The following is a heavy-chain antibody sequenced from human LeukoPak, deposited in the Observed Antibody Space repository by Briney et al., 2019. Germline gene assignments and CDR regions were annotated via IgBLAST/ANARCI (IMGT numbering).Heavy chain of an antibody. CDR2: INPSGGST. J-gene: IGHJ6*03. V-gene: IGHV1-46*01. CDR3: ARAPPNGVWLRGDYYYYYYMDV. Sequence: ASVKVSCKASGYTFTSYYMHWVRQAPGQGLEWMGIINPSGGSTSYAQKFQGRVTMTTDTSTSTAYMELRSLRSDDTAVYYCARAPPNGVWLRGDYYYYYYMDVWGKGTTVTVSS. D-gene: IGHD5-18*01. CDR1: GYTFTSYY.